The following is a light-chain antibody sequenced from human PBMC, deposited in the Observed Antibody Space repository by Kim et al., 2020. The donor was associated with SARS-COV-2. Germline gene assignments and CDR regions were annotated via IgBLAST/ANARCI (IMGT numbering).Light chain of an antibody. CDR3: CSFAGSIIFAV. V-gene: IGLV2-23*03. CDR1: SSDIGTYNL. J-gene: IGLJ3*02. Sequence: QSALTQPASVSGSPGQSITISCTGASSDIGTYNLVSWYQHHPGSAPKLIIYEGDKRPSGISHRFSASKSGNTASLTITGLQAEDEADYYCCSFAGSIIFAVFGGGTQLTVL. CDR2: EGD.